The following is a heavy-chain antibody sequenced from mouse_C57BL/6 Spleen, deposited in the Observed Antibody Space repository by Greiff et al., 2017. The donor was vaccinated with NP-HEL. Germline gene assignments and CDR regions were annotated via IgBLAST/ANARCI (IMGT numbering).Heavy chain of an antibody. CDR2: IYPGDGDT. CDR1: GYAFSSSW. CDR3: ARGVYDGYSFDH. Sequence: QVQLQQSGPELVKPGASVKISCKASGYAFSSSWMNWVKQRPGKGLEWIGRIYPGDGDTNYNGKFKGKATLTADKSSSTAYMQLSSLTSEDPAVYFCARGVYDGYSFDHWGQGTTLTVSS. J-gene: IGHJ2*01. D-gene: IGHD2-3*01. V-gene: IGHV1-82*01.